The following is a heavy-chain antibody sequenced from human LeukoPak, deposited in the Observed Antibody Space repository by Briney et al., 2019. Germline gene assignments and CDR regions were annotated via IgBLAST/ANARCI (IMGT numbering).Heavy chain of an antibody. J-gene: IGHJ4*02. CDR1: GYTFTSYA. Sequence: GASGKVSCKASGYTFTSYAISWVRQAPGQVLEWMGWISSYNGNTHYAQKLQGRVTMTTDTSTSTAYMELRSLRSDDTAVYYCATDKPDRAAGHEDYWGQGTLVTVSS. D-gene: IGHD6-13*01. V-gene: IGHV1-18*01. CDR3: ATDKPDRAAGHEDY. CDR2: ISSYNGNT.